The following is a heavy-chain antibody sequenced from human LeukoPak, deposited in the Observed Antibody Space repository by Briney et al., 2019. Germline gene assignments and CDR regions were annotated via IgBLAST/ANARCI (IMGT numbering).Heavy chain of an antibody. J-gene: IGHJ4*02. CDR1: GFTFSSYA. Sequence: GGSLRLSYAASGFTFSSYAMSWVRQAPGKGLEWVSAISGSGGSTYYADSVKGRFTISRDNSKNTLYLQMNSLRAEDTAVYYCAKVGSIAVAGSFDYWGQGTLVTVSS. D-gene: IGHD6-19*01. CDR3: AKVGSIAVAGSFDY. CDR2: ISGSGGST. V-gene: IGHV3-23*01.